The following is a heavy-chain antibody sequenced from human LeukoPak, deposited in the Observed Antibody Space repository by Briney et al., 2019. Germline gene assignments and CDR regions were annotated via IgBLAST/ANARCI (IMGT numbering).Heavy chain of an antibody. CDR1: GFTFNTYS. V-gene: IGHV3-48*04. CDR3: ARGRGLFDS. Sequence: GGSLILSCVASGFTFNTYSMTWFRQAPGRGLEWVSYISSCNGTIYYSDSVKDRVTIYRDNAKNSLYLQMNNLRAEDSAVYYCARGRGLFDSRGQGTLVIVSS. J-gene: IGHJ4*02. CDR2: ISSCNGTI.